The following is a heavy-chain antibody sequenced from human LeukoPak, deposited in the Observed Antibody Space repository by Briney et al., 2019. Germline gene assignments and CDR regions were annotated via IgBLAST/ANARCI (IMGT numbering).Heavy chain of an antibody. V-gene: IGHV4-38-2*02. Sequence: PSETLSLTCTVSGYSISSGYYWGWIRQPPGKGPEWIGSIYHSGSTYYNPSLKSRVTISVDTSKNQFSLKLSSVTAADTAVYYCARAYYYDSSGYYERWSGESKWGQGTLVTVSS. J-gene: IGHJ4*02. CDR3: ARAYYYDSSGYYERWSGESK. D-gene: IGHD3-22*01. CDR2: IYHSGST. CDR1: GYSISSGYY.